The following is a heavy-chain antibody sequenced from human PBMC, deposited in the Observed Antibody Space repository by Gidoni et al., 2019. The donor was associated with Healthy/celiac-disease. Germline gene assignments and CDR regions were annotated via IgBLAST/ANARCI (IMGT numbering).Heavy chain of an antibody. V-gene: IGHV3-30*18. CDR3: AKASLLWFGELLSWFDP. D-gene: IGHD3-10*01. Sequence: QVQLVESGGGVVQPGRSLRLSCAASGFTFSSYGMHWVRQAPGKGLEWVAVISYDGSNKYYADSVKGRFTISRDNSKNTLYLQMNSLRAEDTAVYYCAKASLLWFGELLSWFDPWGQGTLVTVSS. CDR1: GFTFSSYG. CDR2: ISYDGSNK. J-gene: IGHJ5*02.